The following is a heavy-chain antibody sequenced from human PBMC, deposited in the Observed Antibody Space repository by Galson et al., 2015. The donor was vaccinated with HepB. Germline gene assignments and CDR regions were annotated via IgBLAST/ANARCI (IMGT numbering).Heavy chain of an antibody. D-gene: IGHD7-27*01. CDR3: ARVAGDHQSDDY. CDR2: IWYDGSNK. CDR1: GFTFSSYG. Sequence: SLRLSCAASGFTFSSYGMHWVRQAPGKGLEWVAVIWYDGSNKYYADSVKGRFTISRDNSKNTLYLQMNSLRAEDTAVYYCARVAGDHQSDDYWGQGTLVTVSS. J-gene: IGHJ4*02. V-gene: IGHV3-33*01.